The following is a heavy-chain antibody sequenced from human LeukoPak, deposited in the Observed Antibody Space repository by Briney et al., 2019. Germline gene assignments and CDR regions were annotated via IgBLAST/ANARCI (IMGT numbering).Heavy chain of an antibody. Sequence: PSETLSLTCTVSGGSISSYYWSWIRQPPGKGLEWIGYIYYSGSTNYNPSLKSRVTISVDTSKNQFSLKLSSVTAADTAVYYCAGLSGYRDAFDIWGQGTMVTVSS. D-gene: IGHD3-22*01. CDR2: IYYSGST. CDR3: AGLSGYRDAFDI. CDR1: GGSISSYY. V-gene: IGHV4-59*01. J-gene: IGHJ3*02.